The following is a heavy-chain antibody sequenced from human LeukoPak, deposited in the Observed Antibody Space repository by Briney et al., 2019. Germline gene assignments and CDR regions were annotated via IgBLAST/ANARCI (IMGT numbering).Heavy chain of an antibody. V-gene: IGHV3-48*03. CDR1: GFTFSSYD. D-gene: IGHD5-18*01. CDR3: AREVFTAEAY. Sequence: GGSLRLSCAASGFTFSSYDMNWVRQAPGKGLEWVSYISSSGSTIYYADSVKDRFTISRDNAKNSLYLQMNSLRAEDTAVYYCAREVFTAEAYWGQGTLVTVSS. CDR2: ISSSGSTI. J-gene: IGHJ4*02.